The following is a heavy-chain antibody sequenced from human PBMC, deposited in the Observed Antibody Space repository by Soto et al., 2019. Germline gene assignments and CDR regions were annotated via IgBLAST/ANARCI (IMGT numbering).Heavy chain of an antibody. CDR3: ARVPLGYCSGGCCHDWAFDI. V-gene: IGHV3-7*01. J-gene: IGHJ3*02. Sequence: GGSLRLSCAASGFTFSSYWMSWVRQAPGKGLEWVANIKQDGSEKYYVDSVKGRFTISRDNAKNSLYLQMNSLRAEDTAVYYCARVPLGYCSGGCCHDWAFDIWGQGTMVTVSS. CDR1: GFTFSSYW. D-gene: IGHD2-15*01. CDR2: IKQDGSEK.